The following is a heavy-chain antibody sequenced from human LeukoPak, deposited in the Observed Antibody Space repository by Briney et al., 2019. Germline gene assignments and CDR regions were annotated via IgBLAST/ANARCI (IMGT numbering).Heavy chain of an antibody. V-gene: IGHV1-69*13. CDR3: ALRGYCSSTSCHATIDY. Sequence: SVKVSCKASGGTFSSYAISWVRQAPGQGLEWMGGIIPIFGTANYAQKFQGRVTITADESTSTAYMELSSLRSEDTAVYYCALRGYCSSTSCHATIDYWGQGTLVTVSS. CDR1: GGTFSSYA. J-gene: IGHJ4*02. CDR2: IIPIFGTA. D-gene: IGHD2-2*01.